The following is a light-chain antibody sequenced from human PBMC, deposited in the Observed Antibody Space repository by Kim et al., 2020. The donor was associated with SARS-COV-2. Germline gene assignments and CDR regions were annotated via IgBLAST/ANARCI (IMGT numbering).Light chain of an antibody. CDR2: ADS. J-gene: IGLJ2*01. CDR1: YLGDKF. Sequence: SYELTQPPSVSVSPGQTASITCSGDYLGDKFVSWYQKKTGQSPVLVIYADSKRPSGIPERISASNSVNTSTLTISGPQTMDEADYYCQAWDSYIVVFGGGTQLTVL. CDR3: QAWDSYIVV. V-gene: IGLV3-1*01.